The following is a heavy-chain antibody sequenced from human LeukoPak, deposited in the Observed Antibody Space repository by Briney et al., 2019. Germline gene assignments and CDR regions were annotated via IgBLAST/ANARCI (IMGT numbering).Heavy chain of an antibody. Sequence: GSSVKVSCKASGGTFSGYAISWVRQAPGQGLEWMGGIIPIFGTANYAQKFQGRVTITADESTSTAYMELSSLRSEDTAVYYCASGLGFCSGSDCTNLVKDYYYGMNVWGQGTTVTVSS. V-gene: IGHV1-69*01. J-gene: IGHJ6*02. CDR2: IIPIFGTA. CDR1: GGTFSGYA. D-gene: IGHD2-15*01. CDR3: ASGLGFCSGSDCTNLVKDYYYGMNV.